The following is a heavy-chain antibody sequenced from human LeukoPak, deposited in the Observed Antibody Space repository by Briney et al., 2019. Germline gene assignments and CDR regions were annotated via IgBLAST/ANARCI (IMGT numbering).Heavy chain of an antibody. J-gene: IGHJ4*02. CDR1: GLSFSRYG. V-gene: IGHV3-30*03. CDR2: ISHEGSGN. Sequence: PGGSLRLSCAASGLSFSRYGMHWVRQAPGKGLEWVAVISHEGSGNYYADSVKGRFTISRDNSKNIVYLQMNSLRAEDTAVYYCARTREQWQVLDYWGQGTLVTVSS. D-gene: IGHD6-19*01. CDR3: ARTREQWQVLDY.